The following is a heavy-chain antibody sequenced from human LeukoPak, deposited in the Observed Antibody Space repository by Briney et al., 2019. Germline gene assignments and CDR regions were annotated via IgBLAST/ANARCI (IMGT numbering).Heavy chain of an antibody. D-gene: IGHD3-10*01. CDR3: ARGDLLWFGELLSSFDY. CDR2: ISSSSSYI. Sequence: GGSLRLSCAASGFTFSSYSMNWVRQAPGKGLEWVSSISSSSSYIYYADSVKGRFTISRDNAKYSLYLQMNSLRAEDTAVYYCARGDLLWFGELLSSFDYWGQGTLVTVSS. V-gene: IGHV3-21*01. CDR1: GFTFSSYS. J-gene: IGHJ4*02.